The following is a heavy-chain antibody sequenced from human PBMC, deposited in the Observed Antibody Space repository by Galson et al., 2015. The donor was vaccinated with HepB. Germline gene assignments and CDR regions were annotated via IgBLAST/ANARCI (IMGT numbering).Heavy chain of an antibody. D-gene: IGHD3-16*01. CDR3: ARGDNVKGVGSY. CDR2: ISYDGSNK. CDR1: GFTFSSYA. V-gene: IGHV3-30*04. J-gene: IGHJ4*02. Sequence: SLRLSCAASGFTFSSYAMHWVRQAPGKGLEWVAVISYDGSNKYYADSVKGRFTISRDNSKNTLYLQMNSLRAEDTAVYYCARGDNVKGVGSYWGQGTLVTVSS.